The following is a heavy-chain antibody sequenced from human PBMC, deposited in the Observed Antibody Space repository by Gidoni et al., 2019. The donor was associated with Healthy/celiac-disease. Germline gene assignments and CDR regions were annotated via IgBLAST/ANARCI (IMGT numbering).Heavy chain of an antibody. V-gene: IGHV3-23*01. Sequence: EVQLLESGGGLVQPGGSLRLSCAASGFTFSSYAMRWVRQAPGKGLEWVSAISGSGGSTYYADSVKGRFTISRDNSKNTLYLQMNSLRAEDTAVYYCAKDIPSIAARQPCFDYWGQGTLVTVSS. CDR3: AKDIPSIAARQPCFDY. CDR1: GFTFSSYA. D-gene: IGHD6-6*01. CDR2: ISGSGGST. J-gene: IGHJ4*02.